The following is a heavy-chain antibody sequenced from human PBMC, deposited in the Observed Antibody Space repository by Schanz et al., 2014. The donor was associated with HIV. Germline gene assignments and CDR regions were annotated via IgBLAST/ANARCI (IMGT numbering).Heavy chain of an antibody. CDR3: AKPEYDSRGNSQSHFDY. CDR2: ISESGGRT. J-gene: IGHJ4*02. D-gene: IGHD3-22*01. CDR1: GFNFNNYA. Sequence: VRLVQSGGGVVQPGKSLRLSCAASGFNFNNYAMTWVRQAPGKGLEWASSISESGGRTYYADSVNGRFTISRDNSKNTLYLQMTTLRIDDTAVYYCAKPEYDSRGNSQSHFDYWGQGTLVTVSS. V-gene: IGHV3-23*04.